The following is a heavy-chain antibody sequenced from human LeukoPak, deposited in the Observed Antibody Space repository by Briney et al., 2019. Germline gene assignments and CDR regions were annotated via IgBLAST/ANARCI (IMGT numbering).Heavy chain of an antibody. D-gene: IGHD3-10*01. CDR3: AKVAKYYYGSETYYFFEH. CDR1: GFTFTTYW. CDR2: INRDGTEK. Sequence: GESLRLSCAASGFTFTTYWMSWVRQAPGKGLEWVANINRDGTEKYYVDSVKGRFTISRDDAKRSLYLQMNSLRVEDTAVYYCAKVAKYYYGSETYYFFEHWGQGTPVTASS. J-gene: IGHJ4*02. V-gene: IGHV3-7*01.